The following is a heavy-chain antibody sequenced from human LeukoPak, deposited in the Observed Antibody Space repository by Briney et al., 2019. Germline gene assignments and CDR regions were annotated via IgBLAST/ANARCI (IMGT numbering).Heavy chain of an antibody. CDR1: GGSISSSSYY. CDR3: ARDRYYYDSSGYSEYYYYYYMDV. Sequence: PSETLSLTCTVSGGSISSSSYYWGWIRQPPGKGLEWIGSIYYSGSTYYNPSLKSRVTISVDTSKSQFSLKLSSVTAADTAVYYCARDRYYYDSSGYSEYYYYYYMDVWGKGTTVTISS. CDR2: IYYSGST. D-gene: IGHD3-22*01. J-gene: IGHJ6*03. V-gene: IGHV4-39*07.